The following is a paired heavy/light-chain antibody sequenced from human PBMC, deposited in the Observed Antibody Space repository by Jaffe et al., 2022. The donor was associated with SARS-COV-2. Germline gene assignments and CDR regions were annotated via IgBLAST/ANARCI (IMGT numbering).Heavy chain of an antibody. CDR2: VYYSGST. D-gene: IGHD3-10*01. V-gene: IGHV4-39*01. CDR3: ARVKPYYTSGSPIVDTFDI. CDR1: GGSIRSSNFY. J-gene: IGHJ3*02. Sequence: QLQLQESGPGLVKPSETLSLTCTVSGGSIRSSNFYWGWIRQPPGKGLEWIGSVYYSGSTYYNPSLKSRVTISVDTSKRQFSLKLTSVTAADTAVYYCARVKPYYTSGSPIVDTFDIWGQGTLVTVSS.
Light chain of an antibody. CDR3: QHYNSFSGT. CDR2: EAS. CDR1: QSISYW. Sequence: DIQMTQSPSTLSASVGDRVTITCRASQSISYWLAWYQQKPGKAPNLLIYEASTLESGVPSRFRGSGSGTEFTLTISSLQPVDFATYYCQHYNSFSGTFGQGTKVEIK. J-gene: IGKJ1*01. V-gene: IGKV1-5*03.